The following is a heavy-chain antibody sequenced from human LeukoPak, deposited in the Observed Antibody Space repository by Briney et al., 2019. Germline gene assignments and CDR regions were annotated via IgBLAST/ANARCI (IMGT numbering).Heavy chain of an antibody. V-gene: IGHV4-59*01. CDR2: IYHRGSA. CDR1: GGSISTSY. J-gene: IGHJ4*02. Sequence: SETLSLTCTVSGGSISTSYWSWIRQPPGKGLEWIGYIYHRGSATYNPSLKSRVAISLDTSKNQFSLKLSSVTAADTAVYYCARGGAYYTSGSYLGYWGQGTLVTVSS. CDR3: ARGGAYYTSGSYLGY. D-gene: IGHD3-10*01.